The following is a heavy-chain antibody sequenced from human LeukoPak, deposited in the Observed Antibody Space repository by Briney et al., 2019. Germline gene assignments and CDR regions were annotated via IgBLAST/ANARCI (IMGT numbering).Heavy chain of an antibody. D-gene: IGHD2-2*01. Sequence: ASVKVSCKASGYTFTSYYMHWVRQSPGQGLEWMGIINPSGGSTSYAQKFQGRVTMTRDTSTSTVYMELSSLRSEDTAVYYCARDRLMVVPAARAFDIWGQGTMVTVSS. CDR1: GYTFTSYY. V-gene: IGHV1-46*01. CDR2: INPSGGST. J-gene: IGHJ3*02. CDR3: ARDRLMVVPAARAFDI.